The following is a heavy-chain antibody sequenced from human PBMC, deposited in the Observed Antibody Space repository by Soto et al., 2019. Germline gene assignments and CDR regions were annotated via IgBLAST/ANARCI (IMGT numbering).Heavy chain of an antibody. J-gene: IGHJ5*02. CDR2: TYYRSRFFS. V-gene: IGHV6-1*01. CDR3: ARDRYSSSGWFDP. CDR1: GDSVAIYIAA. Sequence: QTLSLTCSISGDSVAIYIAAWNWIRHSPSGGLEWLGRTYYRSRFFSDYAESVKSRIIINPDTSKNQFSLQLKSLTPEDTAVYYCARDRYSSSGWFDPWGQGTPVTVSS. D-gene: IGHD6-6*01.